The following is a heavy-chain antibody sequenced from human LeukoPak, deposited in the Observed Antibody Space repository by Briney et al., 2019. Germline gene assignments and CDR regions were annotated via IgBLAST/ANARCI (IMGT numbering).Heavy chain of an antibody. D-gene: IGHD5-12*01. CDR1: GFTFSSYE. J-gene: IGHJ4*02. Sequence: GSLRLSCAASGFTFSSYEMNWVRQAPGKGLEWIGSIYHSGSTHYNPSLKSRVTMYIDTSKNQFSLKLSSVTAADTAMYYCAKSNGYGLIDYWGQGTLVTVSS. V-gene: IGHV4-59*04. CDR3: AKSNGYGLIDY. CDR2: IYHSGST.